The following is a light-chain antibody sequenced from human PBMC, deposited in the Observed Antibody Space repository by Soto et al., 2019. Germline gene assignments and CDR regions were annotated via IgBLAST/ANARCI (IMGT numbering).Light chain of an antibody. J-gene: IGKJ1*01. V-gene: IGKV3-15*01. CDR1: QSVSSN. CDR2: GAS. CDR3: QQNNNWPRT. Sequence: EIVMTQSPATLSVSPGERPTLSCRASQSVSSNLAWYQQKSGQAPRLLIYGASTRATGITARFSGSGSGTEFSLSIRSLQSEDFAVYYCQQNNNWPRTFRQGTKVEIK.